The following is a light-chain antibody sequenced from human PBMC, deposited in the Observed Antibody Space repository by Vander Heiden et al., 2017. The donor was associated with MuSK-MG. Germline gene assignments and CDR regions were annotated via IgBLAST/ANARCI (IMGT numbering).Light chain of an antibody. Sequence: QSALTQPASVSGSPGQSITISCTGTSSDVGSYNLVSWYQQHPGKAPKLMIYEVSKRPAGVSNRFSGSKSGNTASLTISVRKAEDEADYYCCSYAGSSTVVFGGGTKLTVL. V-gene: IGLV2-23*02. CDR3: CSYAGSSTVV. CDR1: SSDVGSYNL. J-gene: IGLJ2*01. CDR2: EVS.